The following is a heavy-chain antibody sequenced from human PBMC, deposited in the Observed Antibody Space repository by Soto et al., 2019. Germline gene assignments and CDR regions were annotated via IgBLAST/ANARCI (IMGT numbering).Heavy chain of an antibody. CDR1: GFTFSNAW. D-gene: IGHD3-22*01. CDR3: TTGLTYYYASGGYDYYYCGMDV. Sequence: EVQLVESGGGLVKPGGSLRLSCAASGFTFSNAWMNWVRESPGKGMEWVGRIKSKTDGGTTDYAAPVNGRFTISRDYSKTTLYLQMNSLKTEDTAVYYCTTGLTYYYASGGYDYYYCGMDVWGQGTTVTVS. J-gene: IGHJ6*02. V-gene: IGHV3-15*07. CDR2: IKSKTDGGTT.